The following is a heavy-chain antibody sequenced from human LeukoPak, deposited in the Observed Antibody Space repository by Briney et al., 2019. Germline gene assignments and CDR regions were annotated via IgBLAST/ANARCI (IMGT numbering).Heavy chain of an antibody. V-gene: IGHV4-34*01. CDR2: INHSGST. D-gene: IGHD2-2*02. J-gene: IGHJ5*02. Sequence: SETLSLTCAVYGGSFSGYYWSWIRQPPGKGLEWIGEINHSGSTNYNPSLKSRVTISVDTSKNQFSLKLTSVTAADTAVYCCARLYAGAYTRLDPWGQGTLVAVSS. CDR3: ARLYAGAYTRLDP. CDR1: GGSFSGYY.